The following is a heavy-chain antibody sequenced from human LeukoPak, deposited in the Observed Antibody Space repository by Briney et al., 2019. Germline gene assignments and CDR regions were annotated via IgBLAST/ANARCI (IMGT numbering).Heavy chain of an antibody. Sequence: GGSLRLSCAASGFNFRNYWMHWVRQAPGKGLVWVSRINSDGSSTSYADSVKGRFTISRDNAENTLYLQINSLRAEETAVYYCATDEAATGRLDYWGLGTLVTDSS. CDR1: GFNFRNYW. J-gene: IGHJ4*02. D-gene: IGHD1-1*01. CDR3: ATDEAATGRLDY. CDR2: INSDGSST. V-gene: IGHV3-74*01.